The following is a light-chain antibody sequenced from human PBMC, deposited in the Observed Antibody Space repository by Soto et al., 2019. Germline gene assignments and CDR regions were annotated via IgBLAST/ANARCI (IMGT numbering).Light chain of an antibody. CDR3: QQRSNLPLVT. CDR2: DAS. Sequence: EIVLTQSPATLSLSPGERATLSCRASQSVSTYLAWYQQRPGQPPRLLIYDASSRATGIPARFSGSGSGTDFTLTISSRETEDFAVYYCQQRSNLPLVTFGPGTRVDV. V-gene: IGKV3-11*01. J-gene: IGKJ3*01. CDR1: QSVSTY.